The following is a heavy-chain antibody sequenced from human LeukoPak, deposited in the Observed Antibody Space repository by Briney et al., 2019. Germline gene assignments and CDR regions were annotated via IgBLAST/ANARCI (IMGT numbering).Heavy chain of an antibody. CDR3: AREVGDGYKKFDY. CDR2: IIPILGIA. J-gene: IGHJ4*02. CDR1: GGTFSSYA. Sequence: SVKVSCKASGGTFSSYAISWVRQAAGQGLEWMGRIIPILGIANYAQKFQGRVTITADKSTSTAYMELSSLRSEDTAVYYCAREVGDGYKKFDYWGQGTLVTVSS. V-gene: IGHV1-69*04. D-gene: IGHD5-12*01.